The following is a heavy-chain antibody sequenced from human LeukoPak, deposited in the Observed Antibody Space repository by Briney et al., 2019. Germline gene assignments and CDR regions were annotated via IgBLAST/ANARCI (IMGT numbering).Heavy chain of an antibody. Sequence: ASVKVSCKASGFTFTSHDYNWVRQATGQGLEWMGWMNPNSGNTGYAQKFQGRVTMTRDTSITTVYMELSSLTSEDTAVYYCARDARGAAAPDDAFDIWGQGTMVTVSS. V-gene: IGHV1-8*01. CDR3: ARDARGAAAPDDAFDI. D-gene: IGHD6-13*01. CDR1: GFTFTSHD. CDR2: MNPNSGNT. J-gene: IGHJ3*02.